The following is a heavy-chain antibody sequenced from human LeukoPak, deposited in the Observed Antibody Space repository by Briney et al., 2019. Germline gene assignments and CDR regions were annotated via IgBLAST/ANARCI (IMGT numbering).Heavy chain of an antibody. V-gene: IGHV4-30-4*08. CDR2: IYYSGST. CDR3: ATGAGYGDYGY. CDR1: GGSISGGDYY. J-gene: IGHJ4*02. D-gene: IGHD4-17*01. Sequence: TLSLTCTVSGGSISGGDYYWSWIRQPPGKGLQWIGYIYYSGSTYYNPSLKSRLTISVDTSKNQFSLKLSSVTAADTAIYYCATGAGYGDYGYWGQGTLVTVSS.